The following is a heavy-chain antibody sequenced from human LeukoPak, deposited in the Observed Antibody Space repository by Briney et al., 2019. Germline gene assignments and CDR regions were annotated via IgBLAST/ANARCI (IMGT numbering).Heavy chain of an antibody. CDR3: ARHRLPAAMGGAFDI. CDR2: ISSSSSYI. J-gene: IGHJ3*02. Sequence: GGSLRLSCAASGFTFDDYAMHWVRQAPGKGLEWVSSISSSSSYIYYADSVKGRFTISRDNAKNSLYLQMNSLRAEDTAVYYCARHRLPAAMGGAFDIWGQGTMVTVSS. CDR1: GFTFDDYA. D-gene: IGHD2-2*01. V-gene: IGHV3-21*01.